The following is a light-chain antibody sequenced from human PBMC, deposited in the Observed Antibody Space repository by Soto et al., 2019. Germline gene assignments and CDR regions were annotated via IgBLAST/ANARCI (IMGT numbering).Light chain of an antibody. CDR2: GAS. CDR3: QQDYNLTRWP. CDR1: QSVSSN. V-gene: IGKV3D-15*02. J-gene: IGKJ1*01. Sequence: IVLSQSPSTLSVSPGERATLSCRASQSVSSNLAWYQQKPGQAPRLLIYGASTRATGIPARFSGSGSGTDFTLTISSLQPEDFAVYYCQQDYNLTRWPFGHGTKVDIK.